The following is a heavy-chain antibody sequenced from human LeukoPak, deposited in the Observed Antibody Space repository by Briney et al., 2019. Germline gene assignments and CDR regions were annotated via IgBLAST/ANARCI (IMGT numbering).Heavy chain of an antibody. CDR3: ARDRWFGELFHNGMDV. Sequence: SLRLSCAASGFTFSSYAMHWVRQAPGKGLEWVAVISYDGSNKYYADSVKGRFTISRDNSKNTLYLQMNSLRAEDTAVYYCARDRWFGELFHNGMDVWGQGTTVTVSS. D-gene: IGHD3-10*01. V-gene: IGHV3-30*04. CDR2: ISYDGSNK. CDR1: GFTFSSYA. J-gene: IGHJ6*02.